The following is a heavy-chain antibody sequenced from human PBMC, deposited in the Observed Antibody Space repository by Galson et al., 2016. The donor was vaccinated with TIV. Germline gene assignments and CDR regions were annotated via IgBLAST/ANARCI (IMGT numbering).Heavy chain of an antibody. D-gene: IGHD3-22*01. CDR2: IISIFRTT. J-gene: IGHJ4*02. CDR3: ARTDTRKNYYDSSGYYPF. Sequence: SVKVSCKASANTFISYAITWVRQAPGQGLKWMGGIISIFRTTQYAQKFQGRVTITADESMSTAYMELSSLRSDDTAVYYCARTDTRKNYYDSSGYYPFWGQGTLVTVSS. V-gene: IGHV1-69*13. CDR1: ANTFISYA.